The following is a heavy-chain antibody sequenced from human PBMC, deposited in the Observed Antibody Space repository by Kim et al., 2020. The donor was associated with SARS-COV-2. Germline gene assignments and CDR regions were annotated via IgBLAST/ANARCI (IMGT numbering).Heavy chain of an antibody. V-gene: IGHV1-18*04. CDR2: ISAYNGNT. Sequence: ASVKVSCKASGYTFTSYGISWVRQAPGQGLEWMGWISAYNGNTNYAQKLQGRVTMTTDTSTSTAYMELRSLRSDDTAVYYCARDGDYSGSYYYYYGMDVWGQGTTVTVAS. CDR1: GYTFTSYG. CDR3: ARDGDYSGSYYYYYGMDV. J-gene: IGHJ6*02. D-gene: IGHD1-26*01.